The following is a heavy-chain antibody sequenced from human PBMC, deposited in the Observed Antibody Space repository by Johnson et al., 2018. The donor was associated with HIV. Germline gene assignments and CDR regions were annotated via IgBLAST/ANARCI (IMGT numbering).Heavy chain of an antibody. J-gene: IGHJ3*02. Sequence: QAQLVESGGGVVQPGRSLRLSCATSGFTFSNFGMHWVRQAPGKGLEWVAVISYDGSNKYYADSVKGRFTISRDNSKNTLYLQMNSLRAEDTAVYYCAKAGQMVAATSAFDIWGQGTMVTVSS. CDR3: AKAGQMVAATSAFDI. D-gene: IGHD2-15*01. CDR2: ISYDGSNK. V-gene: IGHV3-30*18. CDR1: GFTFSNFG.